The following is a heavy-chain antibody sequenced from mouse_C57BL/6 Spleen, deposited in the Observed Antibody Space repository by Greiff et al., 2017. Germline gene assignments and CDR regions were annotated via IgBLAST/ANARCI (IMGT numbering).Heavy chain of an antibody. CDR2: IDPSDSYT. D-gene: IGHD1-1*01. V-gene: IGHV1-50*01. J-gene: IGHJ2*01. CDR3: ARRSITTGYFDD. Sequence: QVQLKQPGAELVKPGASVKLSCKASGYTFTSYWMQWVKQRPGQGLEWIGEIDPSDSYTNYNQKFKGKATLTVDTSSSTAYMQLSSLTSEDSAVYYCARRSITTGYFDDWGQGTTLTVSS. CDR1: GYTFTSYW.